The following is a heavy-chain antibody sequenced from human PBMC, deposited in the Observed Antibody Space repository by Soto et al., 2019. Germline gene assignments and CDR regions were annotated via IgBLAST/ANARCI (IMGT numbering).Heavy chain of an antibody. CDR3: ASLNDYGDYFDY. V-gene: IGHV4-30-4*02. J-gene: IGHJ4*02. D-gene: IGHD4-17*01. CDR2: IYYSGST. Sequence: PSETLSLTCSVSGGSISGGDYYWNWIRQPPGKGLEWIGHIYYSGSTYYNPSLKSRVTISLDTSKNQFSLKLSSVTAADTAVYYCASLNDYGDYFDYWGQGTLVTVSS. CDR1: GGSISGGDYY.